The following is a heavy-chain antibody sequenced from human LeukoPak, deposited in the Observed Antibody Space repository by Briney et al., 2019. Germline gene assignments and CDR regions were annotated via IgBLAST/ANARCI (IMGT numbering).Heavy chain of an antibody. D-gene: IGHD3-10*01. Sequence: SETLSLTCTVSGGSISSYYWSWIRQPPGKGLEWIGYIYYSGSTNYNPSLKSRVTISVDTSKNQFSLKLSSVTAADTALYYCARGYGSGSHYFDYWGQGSLVTVSS. CDR3: ARGYGSGSHYFDY. J-gene: IGHJ4*02. V-gene: IGHV4-59*01. CDR1: GGSISSYY. CDR2: IYYSGST.